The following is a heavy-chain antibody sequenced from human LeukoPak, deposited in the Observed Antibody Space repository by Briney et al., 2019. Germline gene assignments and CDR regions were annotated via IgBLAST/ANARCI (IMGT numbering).Heavy chain of an antibody. V-gene: IGHV1-69*06. Sequence: SVKVSCKASGGTFISYAISWVRQAPGQGLEWMGGIIPIFGTANYAQKFQGRVTITPDKSTSTAYMELSSLRSEDTAVYYCARESSGSDAFDIWGQGTMVTVSS. CDR1: GGTFISYA. CDR2: IIPIFGTA. CDR3: ARESSGSDAFDI. J-gene: IGHJ3*02. D-gene: IGHD3-22*01.